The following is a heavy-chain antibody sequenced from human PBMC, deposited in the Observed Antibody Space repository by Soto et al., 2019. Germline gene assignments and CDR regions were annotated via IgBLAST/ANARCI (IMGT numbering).Heavy chain of an antibody. V-gene: IGHV1-3*05. CDR3: ARSIVVVTALDY. CDR1: GYTFTSYA. J-gene: IGHJ4*02. Sequence: QVQLVQSGAEEKKPVASVKVSCKASGYTFTSYAMNWVRQATGQRLEWMGWINAGNGNTKYSPKFQGRVTITRDTSASTAYMELSSLRSEDTAVYYCARSIVVVTALDYWGQGTLVTVSS. CDR2: INAGNGNT. D-gene: IGHD2-21*02.